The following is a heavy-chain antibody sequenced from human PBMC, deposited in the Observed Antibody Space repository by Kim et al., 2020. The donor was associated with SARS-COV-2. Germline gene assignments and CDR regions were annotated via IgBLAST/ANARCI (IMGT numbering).Heavy chain of an antibody. V-gene: IGHV3-33*08. J-gene: IGHJ4*02. CDR2: ISYDGSNE. Sequence: GGSLILSCAASGFTFNNYGMHWVRQTPAKGLEWVAVISYDGSNEYYADSVKGRFTISRDNSKNTLYLQMNSLEAEDTAVYYCARENWGNYDYWGQGTLVTVSS. D-gene: IGHD7-27*01. CDR3: ARENWGNYDY. CDR1: GFTFNNYG.